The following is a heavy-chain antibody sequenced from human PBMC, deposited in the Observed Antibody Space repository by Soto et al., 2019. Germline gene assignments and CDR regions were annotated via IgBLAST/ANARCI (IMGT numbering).Heavy chain of an antibody. Sequence: QVQLVESGGGVVQPGRSLRLSCAASGFTFSSYGMHWVRQAPGKGLEWVAVISYDGSNKYYADSVKGRFTISRDNSKNTLYLQMNSLRAEDTAVYYCGKGGSLPGYWGQGTLVTVSS. CDR2: ISYDGSNK. CDR1: GFTFSSYG. J-gene: IGHJ4*02. V-gene: IGHV3-30*18. CDR3: GKGGSLPGY. D-gene: IGHD1-26*01.